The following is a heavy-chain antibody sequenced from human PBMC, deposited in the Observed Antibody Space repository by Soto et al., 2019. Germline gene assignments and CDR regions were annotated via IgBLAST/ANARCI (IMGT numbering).Heavy chain of an antibody. V-gene: IGHV3-23*01. Sequence: EVQLLESGGGLVQPGGSLRLSCAASGFTFSSYAMSWVRQAPGKGLEWVSAISCSGGSTYYADSVKGRFTISRDNSKNTLYLQMNSLRAEDTAVYYCAKGYDYGDYGLYYYYMDVWGKGTTVTVSS. D-gene: IGHD4-17*01. CDR2: ISCSGGST. J-gene: IGHJ6*03. CDR3: AKGYDYGDYGLYYYYMDV. CDR1: GFTFSSYA.